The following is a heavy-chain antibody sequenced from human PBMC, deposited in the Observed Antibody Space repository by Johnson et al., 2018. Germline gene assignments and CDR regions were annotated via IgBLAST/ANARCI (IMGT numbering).Heavy chain of an antibody. CDR3: AREVRGYSYGYYAFEI. V-gene: IGHV4-59*01. CDR1: GGSISSYY. Sequence: QVQLQESGPGLVKPSETLSLTCTVSGGSISSYYWSWIRQPPGKGLEWIGYIYYSGSTNYNPSLKSRVTISVDTSKNQFSLKLSSVPAADTAVYYCAREVRGYSYGYYAFEIWGQGTMVTGSS. J-gene: IGHJ3*02. D-gene: IGHD5-18*01. CDR2: IYYSGST.